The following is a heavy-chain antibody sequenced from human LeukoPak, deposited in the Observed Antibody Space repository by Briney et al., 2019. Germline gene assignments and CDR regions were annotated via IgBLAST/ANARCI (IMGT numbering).Heavy chain of an antibody. CDR3: ARNCTSMAGICNWFDP. V-gene: IGHV4-38-2*01. Sequence: SETLSLTCGVSGYSITSDCYWGWIRQPPGKGLEWIGSIYHSGSTYYNPSLQSRVTISVDTSKNQFSLKLKSVTAADTAVYYCARNCTSMAGICNWFDPWGQGTLVTVSS. D-gene: IGHD6-19*01. CDR1: GYSITSDCY. CDR2: IYHSGST. J-gene: IGHJ5*02.